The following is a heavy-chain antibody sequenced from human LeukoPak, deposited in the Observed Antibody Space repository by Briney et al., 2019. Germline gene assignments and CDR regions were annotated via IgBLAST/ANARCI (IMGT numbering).Heavy chain of an antibody. CDR2: ISSSSRTI. J-gene: IGHJ3*02. V-gene: IGHV3-48*01. CDR3: ARGLSNRYCSSTSCQPAFDI. Sequence: PGGSLRLSCAASGFTFSSYSMNWVRQAPGKGLEWVSYISSSSRTIYYADSVKGRFTISRDNAKNSLYLQMNSLRAEDTAVYYCARGLSNRYCSSTSCQPAFDIWGQGTMVTVSS. CDR1: GFTFSSYS. D-gene: IGHD2-2*01.